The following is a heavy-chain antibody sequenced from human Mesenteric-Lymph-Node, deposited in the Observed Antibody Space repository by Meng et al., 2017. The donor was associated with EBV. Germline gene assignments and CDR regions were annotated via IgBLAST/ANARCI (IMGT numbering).Heavy chain of an antibody. D-gene: IGHD3-9*01. CDR1: GYPFSNFG. CDR2: ISAYSGDK. Sequence: LAPYAAGVEKPGSSGRVSVKPSGYPFSNFGFSGVRQAPGKGLAWMGWISAYSGDKKSTQKFQGKLTMTTDTSTSTAYMELKSLTSDDTAVYYCARVVLDTILTGYSVCWFDPWGQGTLVTVSS. J-gene: IGHJ5*02. V-gene: IGHV1-18*01. CDR3: ARVVLDTILTGYSVCWFDP.